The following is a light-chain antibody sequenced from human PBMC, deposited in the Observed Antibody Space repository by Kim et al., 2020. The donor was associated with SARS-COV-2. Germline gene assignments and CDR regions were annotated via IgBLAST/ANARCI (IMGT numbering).Light chain of an antibody. CDR1: QSVSSS. CDR2: GAS. V-gene: IGKV3-15*01. J-gene: IGKJ4*01. Sequence: SPGERATLSCRASQSVSSSLAWYQQKPGQAPRLLIYGASNRVTGVPARFSGSGSGTEFTLTISSLQSEDFAVYYCQQYNNWPPLTFGGGTKVDIK. CDR3: QQYNNWPPLT.